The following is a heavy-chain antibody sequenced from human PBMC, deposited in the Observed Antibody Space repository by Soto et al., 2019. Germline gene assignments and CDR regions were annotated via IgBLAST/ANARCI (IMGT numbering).Heavy chain of an antibody. CDR3: AKATRLTDNGSD. Sequence: EVQLVESGGGLVQPGRSLRLSCAASGFTFDDYALHWVRQVPGKVLEWVSCISWNSVAIHYADSVKGRFTISRDNAKHSLYLQMNNLRGEDTALYYCAKATRLTDNGSDWGQGTLVTVSS. D-gene: IGHD2-8*01. J-gene: IGHJ4*02. CDR2: ISWNSVAI. CDR1: GFTFDDYA. V-gene: IGHV3-9*01.